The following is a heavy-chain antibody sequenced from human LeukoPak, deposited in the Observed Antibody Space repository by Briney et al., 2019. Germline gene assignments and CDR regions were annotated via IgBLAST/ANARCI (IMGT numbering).Heavy chain of an antibody. CDR2: IVVGSGLT. J-gene: IGHJ4*02. CDR3: AADHPNYDY. D-gene: IGHD5-24*01. CDR1: GFTFNTYSA. Sequence: SVKVSCKASGFTFNTYSAVQWVRQARGQRLEWIGWIVVGSGLTNYAQKFQERVTITRDMSTSTAYMELNSLRSEDTAVYYCAADHPNYDYWGQGTLVTVSS. V-gene: IGHV1-58*01.